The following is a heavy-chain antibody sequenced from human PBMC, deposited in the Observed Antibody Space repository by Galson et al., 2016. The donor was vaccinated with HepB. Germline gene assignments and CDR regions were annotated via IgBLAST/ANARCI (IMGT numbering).Heavy chain of an antibody. J-gene: IGHJ6*04. CDR1: GYSFTDYY. D-gene: IGHD3-3*01. V-gene: IGHV1-2*02. CDR3: ARGGPFYDYWTGSPTTSDSYGMDV. CDR2: IHPNHVAT. Sequence: SVKVSCKASGYSFTDYYLHWVRQAPGQGLEWMGWIHPNHVATDSAQKFQGRFTMTTDTSIRAAYMELTSLTSDDTAVYYCARGGPFYDYWTGSPTTSDSYGMDVWGKGTTVIVSS.